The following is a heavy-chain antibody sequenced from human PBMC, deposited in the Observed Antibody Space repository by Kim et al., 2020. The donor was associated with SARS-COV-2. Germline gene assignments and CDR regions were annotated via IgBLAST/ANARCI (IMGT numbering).Heavy chain of an antibody. J-gene: IGHJ4*02. CDR3: TRDPSRRSDY. CDR2: SVM. V-gene: IGHV3-48*02. Sequence: SVMVYADSVKGRFTISRDDAKKEVYLQMNSLRDEDMGVYDCTRDPSRRSDYWGQGTLVTVSS.